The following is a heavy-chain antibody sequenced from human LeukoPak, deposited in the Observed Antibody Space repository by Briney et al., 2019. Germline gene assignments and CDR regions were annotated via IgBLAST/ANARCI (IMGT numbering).Heavy chain of an antibody. V-gene: IGHV1-2*02. J-gene: IGHJ4*02. D-gene: IGHD6-19*01. CDR2: INPNSGGT. Sequence: ASVKVSCKASGYTFTGYYMHWVRQAPGQGLEWMGWINPNSGGTNYARKFQGRVTMTRDTSISTAYMELSRLRSDDTAVYYCASSIAVAAPTDYWGQGTLVTVSS. CDR3: ASSIAVAAPTDY. CDR1: GYTFTGYY.